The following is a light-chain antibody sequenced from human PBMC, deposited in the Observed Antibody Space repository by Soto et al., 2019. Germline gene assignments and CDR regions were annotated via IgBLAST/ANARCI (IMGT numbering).Light chain of an antibody. CDR1: QSISSW. J-gene: IGKJ4*01. CDR3: QQYHSYSLT. V-gene: IGKV1-5*03. CDR2: KAS. Sequence: DIQMTQSPSTLSASVGDRVTITCRASQSISSWLAWYQQKPGKAPKLLIYKASSLEGGVPSRFSGSGSGTDFTLTICSLQPDDFATYYCQQYHSYSLTFGGGTKVAIK.